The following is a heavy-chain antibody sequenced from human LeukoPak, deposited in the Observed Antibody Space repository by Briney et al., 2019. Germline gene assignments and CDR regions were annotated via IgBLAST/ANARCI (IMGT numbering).Heavy chain of an antibody. D-gene: IGHD3-3*01. Sequence: PGGSLRLSCAASGFTFSSYGMHWVRQAPGKGLEWVAVISYDGSNKYYADSVKGRFTISRDNAKNSLYLQMNSLRAEDTAVYYCAREGYDFWGVYMDVWGKGTTVTVSS. CDR2: ISYDGSNK. CDR1: GFTFSSYG. CDR3: AREGYDFWGVYMDV. J-gene: IGHJ6*03. V-gene: IGHV3-30*03.